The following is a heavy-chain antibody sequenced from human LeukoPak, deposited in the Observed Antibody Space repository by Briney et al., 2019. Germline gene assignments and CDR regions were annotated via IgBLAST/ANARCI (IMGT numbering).Heavy chain of an antibody. CDR1: GYSFTRNG. CDR2: ISANSGNT. J-gene: IGHJ4*02. CDR3: ARDVNYAFDY. D-gene: IGHD3-16*01. Sequence: ASVKVSCKPSGYSFTRNGISWVRQAPGQGLEWMAWISANSGNTNYAQNFQGRVALTTDTSTSTAYMELRSLRSDDTAVYYCARDVNYAFDYWGQGTLVTVSS. V-gene: IGHV1-18*01.